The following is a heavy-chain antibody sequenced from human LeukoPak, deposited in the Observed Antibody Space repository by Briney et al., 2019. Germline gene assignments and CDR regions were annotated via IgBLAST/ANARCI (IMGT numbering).Heavy chain of an antibody. CDR2: IIPMFGSA. D-gene: IGHD6-6*01. J-gene: IGHJ6*03. Sequence: ASVKVSCKASGLTLSTYAISWVRQAPGQGLEWRGGIIPMFGSAHYAQKFQDRVTITTDESTTIAYMELSSLRSEDTAVYYCASSPRIVGRLDYYYYMDVWGKGTTVTVSS. CDR1: GLTLSTYA. V-gene: IGHV1-69*05. CDR3: ASSPRIVGRLDYYYYMDV.